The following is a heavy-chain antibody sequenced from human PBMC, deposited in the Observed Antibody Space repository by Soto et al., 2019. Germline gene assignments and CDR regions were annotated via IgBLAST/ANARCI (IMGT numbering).Heavy chain of an antibody. CDR2: IYPGDSDT. V-gene: IGHV5-51*01. CDR3: ARRGGGHRFSYYYGMDV. CDR1: GYSFTSYW. J-gene: IGHJ6*02. D-gene: IGHD3-16*01. Sequence: GESLKISCKGSGYSFTSYWIGWVRQMPGKGLERMGIIYPGDSDTRYSPSFQGQVTISADKSISTAYLQWSSLKASDTAMYYCARRGGGHRFSYYYGMDVWGQGTTVTVSS.